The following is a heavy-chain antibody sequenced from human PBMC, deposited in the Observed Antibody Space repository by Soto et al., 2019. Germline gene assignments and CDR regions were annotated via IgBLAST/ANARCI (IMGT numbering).Heavy chain of an antibody. J-gene: IGHJ6*03. CDR3: ARVDCVGVTCYSLAGSFYYYMDV. Sequence: EVQLVESGGGLVQPGGSLRLSCAASGFTFSNYWMYWVRQAPGKGLEWVSRINSDGSVSSYADSVKGRLTISRDNVKNTLYLQMDSLRAEDTAVYYCARVDCVGVTCYSLAGSFYYYMDVWGKGTTVTVFS. V-gene: IGHV3-74*02. CDR1: GFTFSNYW. CDR2: INSDGSVS. D-gene: IGHD2-15*01.